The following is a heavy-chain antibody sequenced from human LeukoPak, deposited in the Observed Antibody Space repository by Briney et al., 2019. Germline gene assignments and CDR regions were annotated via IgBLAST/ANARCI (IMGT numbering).Heavy chain of an antibody. J-gene: IGHJ6*02. CDR1: GGSFSGYY. CDR2: INHSGST. Sequence: SETLSLTCAVYGGSFSGYYWSWIRQPPGKGLEWIGEINHSGSTNYNPPLKSRVAISVDTSKNQFSLKLSSVTAADTAVYYCAKGGITGTTLGGMDVWGQGTTVTVSS. V-gene: IGHV4-34*01. CDR3: AKGGITGTTLGGMDV. D-gene: IGHD1-7*01.